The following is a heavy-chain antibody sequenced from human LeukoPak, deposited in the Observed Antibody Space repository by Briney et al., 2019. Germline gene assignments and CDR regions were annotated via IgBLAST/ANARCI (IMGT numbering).Heavy chain of an antibody. D-gene: IGHD2-15*01. CDR3: AREDSVGYYGMDV. CDR2: ISSSGSTI. Sequence: GGSLRLSCAVSGLIFRSYWMSWVRQAPGKGLEWVSYISSSGSTIYYADSVKGRFTISRDNAKNSLYLQMNSLRAEDTAVYYCAREDSVGYYGMDVWGQGTTVTVSS. CDR1: GLIFRSYW. V-gene: IGHV3-48*03. J-gene: IGHJ6*02.